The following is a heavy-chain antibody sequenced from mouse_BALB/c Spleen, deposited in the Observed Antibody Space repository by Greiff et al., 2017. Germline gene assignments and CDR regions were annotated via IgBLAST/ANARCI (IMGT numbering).Heavy chain of an antibody. Sequence: EVHLVESGGGLVQPGGSLKLSCAASGFTFSSYGMSWVRQTPDKRLELVATINSNGGSTYYPDSVKGRFTISRDNAKNTLYLQMSSLKSEDTAMYYCARSDGYSYAMDYWGQGTSVTVSS. D-gene: IGHD2-3*01. J-gene: IGHJ4*01. V-gene: IGHV5-6-3*01. CDR1: GFTFSSYG. CDR3: ARSDGYSYAMDY. CDR2: INSNGGST.